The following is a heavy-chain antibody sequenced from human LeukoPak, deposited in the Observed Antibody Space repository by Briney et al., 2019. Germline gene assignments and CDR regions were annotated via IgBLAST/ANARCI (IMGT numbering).Heavy chain of an antibody. D-gene: IGHD1-26*01. Sequence: GGSLRLSCAASGFTFSSYAMHWVRQAPGKGLEWVAVISYDGSNKYYADSVKGRFTISRDNSKNTLYLQMNSLRAEDTAVYYCARDLRIVGVSGGYWGQGTLVTVSS. V-gene: IGHV3-30-3*01. CDR1: GFTFSSYA. J-gene: IGHJ4*02. CDR3: ARDLRIVGVSGGY. CDR2: ISYDGSNK.